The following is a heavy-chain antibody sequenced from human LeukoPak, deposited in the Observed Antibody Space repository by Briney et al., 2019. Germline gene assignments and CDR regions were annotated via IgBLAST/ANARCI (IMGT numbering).Heavy chain of an antibody. CDR1: GFTFSSYA. Sequence: PGRSLRLSCAASGFTFSSYAMHWVRQAPGKGLEWVAVISYDGSNKYYADSVKGRFTISRDNSKNTLYLQMNSLRAEDTAVYYCASTPYYYYGMGVWGQGTTVTVSS. CDR3: ASTPYYYYGMGV. V-gene: IGHV3-30-3*01. J-gene: IGHJ6*02. CDR2: ISYDGSNK.